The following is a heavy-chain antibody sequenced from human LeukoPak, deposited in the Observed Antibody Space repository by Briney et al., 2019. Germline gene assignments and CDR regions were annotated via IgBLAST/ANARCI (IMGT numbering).Heavy chain of an antibody. CDR1: GFTFSSYW. J-gene: IGHJ4*02. V-gene: IGHV3-74*01. CDR2: INSDGSST. D-gene: IGHD2-2*01. Sequence: GGSLRLSCAASGFTFSSYWMHWVRQAPGKGLVWVSRINSDGSSTSYADSVKGRFTISRDNAKNTLYLQMNSLRAEDTAVYYCTRGYCSSTSCHHFDYWGQGTLVTVSS. CDR3: TRGYCSSTSCHHFDY.